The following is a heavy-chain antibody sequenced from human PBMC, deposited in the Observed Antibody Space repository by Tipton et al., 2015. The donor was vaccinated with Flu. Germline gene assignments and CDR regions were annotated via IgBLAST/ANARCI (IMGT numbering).Heavy chain of an antibody. CDR3: ARQYYYGSGSYLRYYYYSGMDV. V-gene: IGHV3-48*03. CDR1: GFTFSSYE. D-gene: IGHD3-10*01. Sequence: SLRLSCAASGFTFSSYEMNWVRQAPGKGLEWVSYISSSGSTIYYADSVKGRFTISRDNAKNSLYLQMNSLRAEDTAVYYCARQYYYGSGSYLRYYYYSGMDVWGQGTTVTVSS. J-gene: IGHJ6*02. CDR2: ISSSGSTI.